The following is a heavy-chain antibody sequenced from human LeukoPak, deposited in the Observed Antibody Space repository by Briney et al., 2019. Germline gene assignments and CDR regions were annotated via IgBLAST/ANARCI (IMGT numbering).Heavy chain of an antibody. CDR3: AKATPYYDTLTGYSTPYNWFDP. Sequence: PGGSLRLSCAASGFTFGNYAMYWVRQAPGKGPEWVSGISGRGGGTYFADSVKGRFTISRDNSKNTLYMQMNSLRGDDTAVYYCAKATPYYDTLTGYSTPYNWFDPWGQGTLVTVSS. CDR1: GFTFGNYA. J-gene: IGHJ5*02. D-gene: IGHD3-9*01. CDR2: ISGRGGGT. V-gene: IGHV3-23*01.